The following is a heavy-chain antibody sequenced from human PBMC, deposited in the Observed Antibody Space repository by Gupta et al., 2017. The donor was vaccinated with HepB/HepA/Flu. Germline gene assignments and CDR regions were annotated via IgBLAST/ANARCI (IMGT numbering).Heavy chain of an antibody. J-gene: IGHJ6*02. Sequence: QMQLQESGPGLVKPSETLSLTCTVSGGSISSYYWSWIRQPPGKGLEWIGYIYNTGSTKYNPSLKSRVTMSVDTSKNQLSLKLSSLTAADTAVYYCARLTAGGRDGYNAGYYYYYGMDVWGQGTTVTVSS. CDR2: IYNTGST. CDR3: ARLTAGGRDGYNAGYYYYYGMDV. D-gene: IGHD5-24*01. CDR1: GGSISSYY. V-gene: IGHV4-59*08.